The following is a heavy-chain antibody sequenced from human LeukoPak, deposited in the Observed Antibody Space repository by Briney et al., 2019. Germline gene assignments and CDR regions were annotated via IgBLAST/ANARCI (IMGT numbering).Heavy chain of an antibody. CDR2: IYYSGST. CDR1: GGSISSNTYY. J-gene: IGHJ5*02. V-gene: IGHV4-39*07. Sequence: SETLSLTCAVSGGSISSNTYYWGWIRQPPGKGLEWIGSIYYSGSTYYNPSLKSRVTISVDTSKNQFSLKLRSVTAADTAVYYCARDQIVVAGNWFDPWGQGTLVTVSS. CDR3: ARDQIVVAGNWFDP. D-gene: IGHD6-13*01.